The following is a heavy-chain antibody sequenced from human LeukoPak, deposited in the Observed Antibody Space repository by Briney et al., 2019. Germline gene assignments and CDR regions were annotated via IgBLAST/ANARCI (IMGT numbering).Heavy chain of an antibody. J-gene: IGHJ3*02. D-gene: IGHD4-23*01. Sequence: RPGGSLRLSCAASGFTFDDYGMSWVRHAPGKGLEWVSGINWNGGSTGYGGSVKGRFTISRDNAKNSLYLQMNSLRAEDTALYYCAGGKSDRGGAFDIWGQGTMVTVSS. CDR3: AGGKSDRGGAFDI. CDR1: GFTFDDYG. CDR2: INWNGGST. V-gene: IGHV3-20*04.